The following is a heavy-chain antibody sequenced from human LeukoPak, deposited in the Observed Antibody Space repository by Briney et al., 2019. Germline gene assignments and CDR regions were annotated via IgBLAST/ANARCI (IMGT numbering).Heavy chain of an antibody. Sequence: SETLSLTCTVSGGSISSGDYYWSWIRQPPGKGLEWIEYIYYSGSTYYNPSLKSRVTISVDTSKNQFSLKLSSVTAADTAVYYCAREIAAAGTRYYGMDVWGQGTTVTVSS. CDR1: GGSISSGDYY. CDR2: IYYSGST. CDR3: AREIAAAGTRYYGMDV. J-gene: IGHJ6*02. D-gene: IGHD6-13*01. V-gene: IGHV4-30-4*01.